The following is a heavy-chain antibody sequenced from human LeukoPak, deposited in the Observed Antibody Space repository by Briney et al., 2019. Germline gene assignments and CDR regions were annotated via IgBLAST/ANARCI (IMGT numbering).Heavy chain of an antibody. J-gene: IGHJ4*02. V-gene: IGHV3-23*01. CDR3: AKGNDYGDYYFDY. CDR2: ISGSGGST. D-gene: IGHD4-17*01. Sequence: PSETLSPTCAVYGGSFSGYYWSWIRQPPGKGLEWVSAISGSGGSTYYADSVKGRFTISRDNSKNTLYLQMNSLRAEDTAVYYCAKGNDYGDYYFDYWGQGTLVTVSS. CDR1: GGSFSGYY.